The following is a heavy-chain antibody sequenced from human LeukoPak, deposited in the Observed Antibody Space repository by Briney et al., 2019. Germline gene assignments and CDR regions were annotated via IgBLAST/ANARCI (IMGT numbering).Heavy chain of an antibody. CDR2: TYYRSKWYN. J-gene: IGHJ6*03. CDR1: GDSVSSNSAA. CDR3: AREADDGYYYDSSGYYAHSYYYYYYMDV. V-gene: IGHV6-1*01. D-gene: IGHD3-22*01. Sequence: SQTLSLTCAISGDSVSSNSAAWNWIRQSPSRGLEWLGRTYYRSKWYNDYAVSVKSRITINPDTSKNQFSLQLNSVTPEDTAVYYCAREADDGYYYDSSGYYAHSYYYYYYMDVWGKGTTVTVSS.